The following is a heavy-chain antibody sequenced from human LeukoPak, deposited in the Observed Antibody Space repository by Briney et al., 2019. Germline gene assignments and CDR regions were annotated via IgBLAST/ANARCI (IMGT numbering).Heavy chain of an antibody. D-gene: IGHD2-15*01. V-gene: IGHV3-33*01. CDR1: GFTFSSYG. Sequence: PGGSLRLSCAASGFTFSSYGMHWVRQAPGKGLEGVAVIWYDGSNKYYADSVKGRFTISRDNSKNTLYLQMNSLRAEDTAVYYCAREAGICSGGSCYYYYGMDVWGKGTTVTVSS. CDR2: IWYDGSNK. J-gene: IGHJ6*04. CDR3: AREAGICSGGSCYYYYGMDV.